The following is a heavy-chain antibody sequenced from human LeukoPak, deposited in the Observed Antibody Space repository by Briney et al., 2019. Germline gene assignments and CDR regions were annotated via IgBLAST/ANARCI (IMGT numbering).Heavy chain of an antibody. CDR3: ARVAIRSSGYSVSVAFDY. Sequence: GGSLRLSFAASGFTFSDYYMSWIRQAPGKGLEWVSYISSSGSTIYYADSVKGRFTISRDNAKNSLYLQMNSLRAEDTAVYYCARVAIRSSGYSVSVAFDYWGQGTLVTVSS. J-gene: IGHJ4*02. D-gene: IGHD3-22*01. CDR1: GFTFSDYY. V-gene: IGHV3-11*01. CDR2: ISSSGSTI.